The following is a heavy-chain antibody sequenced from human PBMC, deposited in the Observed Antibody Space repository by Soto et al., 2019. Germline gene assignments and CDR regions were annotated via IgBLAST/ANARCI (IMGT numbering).Heavy chain of an antibody. CDR1: GFTFSSYA. V-gene: IGHV3-23*01. J-gene: IGHJ3*02. CDR3: AKDMLEYSSGWYSAFDI. D-gene: IGHD6-19*01. CDR2: ISGSGGST. Sequence: EVQLLESGGGLVQPGGSLRLPCAASGFTFSSYAMSWVRQAPGKGLEWVSAISGSGGSTYYADSVKGRFTISRDNSKNTLYLQMNSLRAEDTAVYYCAKDMLEYSSGWYSAFDIWGQGTMVTVSS.